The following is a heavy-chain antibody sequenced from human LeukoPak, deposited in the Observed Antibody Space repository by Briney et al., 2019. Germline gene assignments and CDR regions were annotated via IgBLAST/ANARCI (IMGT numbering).Heavy chain of an antibody. CDR3: ARERAEGQLYAFDI. CDR2: IIPIFGTA. V-gene: IGHV1-69*05. D-gene: IGHD6-6*01. Sequence: SVKVSCKASGGTFSSYAISWVRQAPGQGLEWIGGIIPIFGTANYAQKFQGRVTITTDESTSTAYMELSSLRSEDTAVYYCARERAEGQLYAFDIWGQGTMVTVSS. J-gene: IGHJ3*02. CDR1: GGTFSSYA.